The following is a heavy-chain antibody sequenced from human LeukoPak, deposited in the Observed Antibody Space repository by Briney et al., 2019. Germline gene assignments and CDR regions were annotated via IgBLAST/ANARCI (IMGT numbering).Heavy chain of an antibody. CDR3: ARDIDDYPFDY. CDR2: ISSSSSYI. J-gene: IGHJ4*02. V-gene: IGHV3-21*01. D-gene: IGHD5-24*01. Sequence: TGGSLRLSCAASGFTFSSYSMNWVRQAPGKGLEWVSSISSSSSYIYYADSVKGRFTISRDNAKNSLYLQMNSLRAEDTAVYYCARDIDDYPFDYWGQGTLVTVPS. CDR1: GFTFSSYS.